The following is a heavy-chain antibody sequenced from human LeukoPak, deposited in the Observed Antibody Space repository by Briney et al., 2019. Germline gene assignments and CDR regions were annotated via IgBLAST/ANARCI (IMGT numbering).Heavy chain of an antibody. CDR1: GGSISSYY. Sequence: SETLSLTCTVSGGSISSYYWSWIRQPPGKGLEWIGEINHSGSTNYNPSLKSRVTISVDTSKNQFSLKLSSVTAADTAVYYCARAGGHYGSSGYYYFDYWGQGTLVTVSS. CDR3: ARAGGHYGSSGYYYFDY. V-gene: IGHV4-34*01. J-gene: IGHJ4*02. D-gene: IGHD3-22*01. CDR2: INHSGST.